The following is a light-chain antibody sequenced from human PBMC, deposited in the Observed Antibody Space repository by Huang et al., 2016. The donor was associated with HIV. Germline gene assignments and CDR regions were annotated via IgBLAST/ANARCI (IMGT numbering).Light chain of an antibody. V-gene: IGKV3-11*01. CDR2: DAS. CDR1: QTVSSY. CDR3: QLRSTWPGDT. Sequence: EIVLTQSPATLSVSPGERATLSCRASQTVSSYLAWYQQKPGQAPRLLIYDASNRATGIPARFSGSGSGTDFTLTISSLEPEDFAVYYCQLRSTWPGDTFGGGTKVEIK. J-gene: IGKJ4*01.